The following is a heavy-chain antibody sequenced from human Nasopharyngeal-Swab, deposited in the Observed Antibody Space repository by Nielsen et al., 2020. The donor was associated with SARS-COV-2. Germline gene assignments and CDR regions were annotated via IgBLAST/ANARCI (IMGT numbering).Heavy chain of an antibody. CDR1: GFTFSRYW. D-gene: IGHD4-17*01. V-gene: IGHV3-30*03. Sequence: GESLKISCAASGFTFSRYWMTWVRQAPGKGLEWVAVIAHDGSNEYYGDSVKGRFTISRDSSKNTLYLQMDSLRGEDTAVYYCARDAPAHYGAFYWGRGTLVTVSS. J-gene: IGHJ4*02. CDR3: ARDAPAHYGAFY. CDR2: IAHDGSNE.